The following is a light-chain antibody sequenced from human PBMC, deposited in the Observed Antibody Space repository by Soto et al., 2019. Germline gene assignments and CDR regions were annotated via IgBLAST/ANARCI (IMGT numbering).Light chain of an antibody. CDR1: QSVSSSY. V-gene: IGKV3-20*01. CDR3: QHYRTS. Sequence: EIVLTQSPGTLSLSPGERATLSCRASQSVSSSYLAWYQQKPGQPPRLLIFGASSRATGIPDRFTGSGSGTDFTLTITRREPADFAVYYCQHYRTSFGGGTKVEIK. CDR2: GAS. J-gene: IGKJ4*01.